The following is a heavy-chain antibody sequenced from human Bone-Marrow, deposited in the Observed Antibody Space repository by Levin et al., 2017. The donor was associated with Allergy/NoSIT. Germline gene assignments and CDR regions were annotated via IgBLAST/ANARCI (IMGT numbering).Heavy chain of an antibody. D-gene: IGHD3-3*01. CDR1: GFTFSTYT. V-gene: IGHV3-21*01. CDR3: ARESFYDFSSAPNNNWFDS. CDR2: ISGSSTFI. J-gene: IGHJ5*01. Sequence: GGSLRLSCAASGFTFSTYTINWVRQAPGKGLEWVSCISGSSTFIYYADSVKGRFTISRDNAKKSLYLQMNSLRAEDTAVYYCARESFYDFSSAPNNNWFDSWGHGTLVTVSS.